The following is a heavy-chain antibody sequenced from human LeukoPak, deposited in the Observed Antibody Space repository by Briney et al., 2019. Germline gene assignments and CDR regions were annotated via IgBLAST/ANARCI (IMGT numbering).Heavy chain of an antibody. CDR1: GGSISSSNW. CDR2: IYHSGST. J-gene: IGHJ2*01. Sequence: KPSETLSLTCAVSGGSISSSNWWSWVRQPPGKGLEWIGEIYHSGSTNYNPSLKSRVTISVDRSKNQFSLKLSSVTAADTAVYYCARGTAQWSGPYWYFDLWGRGTLVTVSS. D-gene: IGHD3-3*01. V-gene: IGHV4-4*02. CDR3: ARGTAQWSGPYWYFDL.